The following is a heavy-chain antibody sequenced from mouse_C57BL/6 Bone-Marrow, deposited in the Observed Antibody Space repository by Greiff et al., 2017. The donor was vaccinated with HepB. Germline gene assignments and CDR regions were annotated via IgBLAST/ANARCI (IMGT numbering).Heavy chain of an antibody. CDR2: IRLKSDNYAT. J-gene: IGHJ1*03. CDR1: GFTFSNYW. V-gene: IGHV6-3*01. Sequence: DVMLVESGGGLVQPGGSMKLSCVASGFTFSNYWMNWVRQSPEKGLEWVAQIRLKSDNYATHYAESVKGRFTISRDDSKSSVYLQMNNLRAEDTGIYYCTAPGYFDVWGTGTTVTVSS. CDR3: TAPGYFDV.